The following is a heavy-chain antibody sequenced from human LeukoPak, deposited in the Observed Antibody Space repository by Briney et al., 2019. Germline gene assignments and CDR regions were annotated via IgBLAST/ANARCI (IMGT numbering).Heavy chain of an antibody. CDR3: ARVATMVRGVIVNDAFDI. J-gene: IGHJ3*02. CDR2: IYYSGST. Sequence: SETLSLTCTVSGGSISSYYWSWIRQPPGKGLEWIGYIYYSGSTNYNPSLKSRVTISVDTSKNQFSLKLSSVTAADTAVYYCARVATMVRGVIVNDAFDIWGQGTMVTVSS. D-gene: IGHD3-10*01. CDR1: GGSISSYY. V-gene: IGHV4-59*08.